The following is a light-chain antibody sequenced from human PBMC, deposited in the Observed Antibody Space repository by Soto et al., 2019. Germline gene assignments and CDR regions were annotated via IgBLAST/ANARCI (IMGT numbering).Light chain of an antibody. CDR3: SSYTSSSTLAI. Sequence: QSALTQPASVSGSPGQSITISCTGTSSDGGGYNYISWYQQHPGKAPKLMIYEVSNRPSGVSNRFSGSKSGNTASLTISGLQAEDEADYHCSSYTSSSTLAIFGGGTKLTVL. J-gene: IGLJ2*01. V-gene: IGLV2-14*01. CDR1: SSDGGGYNY. CDR2: EVS.